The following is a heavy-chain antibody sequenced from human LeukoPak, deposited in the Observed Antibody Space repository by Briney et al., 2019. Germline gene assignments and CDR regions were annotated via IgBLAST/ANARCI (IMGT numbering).Heavy chain of an antibody. CDR1: GFTFSSYW. CDR3: ARDAPSRVVPAAMAKYYYYGMDV. Sequence: GGSLRLSCAASGFTFSSYWMSWVRQAPGKGLEWVANIKQDGSEKYYVDSVKGRFTISRDNAKSSLYLQMNSLRAEDTAVYYCARDAPSRVVPAAMAKYYYYGMDVWGQGTTVTVSS. V-gene: IGHV3-7*03. D-gene: IGHD2-2*01. CDR2: IKQDGSEK. J-gene: IGHJ6*02.